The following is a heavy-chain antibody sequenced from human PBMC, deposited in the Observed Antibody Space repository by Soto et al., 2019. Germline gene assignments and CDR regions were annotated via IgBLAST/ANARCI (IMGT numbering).Heavy chain of an antibody. CDR3: AKGLLNSLWAASDY. D-gene: IGHD3-9*01. CDR1: GFTFSTSA. V-gene: IGHV3-23*01. J-gene: IGHJ4*02. Sequence: LRLSCAASGFTFSTSAMNWVRQAPGKGLEWVSTISGSDDTTYYADSVKGRFTISRDNSKNSLYLQMSSLRADDTAIYRCAKGLLNSLWAASDYWGQGALVTVSS. CDR2: ISGSDDTT.